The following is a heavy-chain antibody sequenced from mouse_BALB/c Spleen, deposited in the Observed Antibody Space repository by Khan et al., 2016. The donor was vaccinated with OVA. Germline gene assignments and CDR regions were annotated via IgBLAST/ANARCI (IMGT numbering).Heavy chain of an antibody. CDR3: ARGGYSVFAY. V-gene: IGHV1-77*01. J-gene: IGHJ3*01. CDR2: IFPGSGTP. Sequence: QVQLQQSVPELVNPGASLKVSCKASGYTFTDYIIGWVKQSTRQGLEWIGDIFPGSGTPYYNEKFKDKATLTADKYSNTAYMQLSSLISEDSAVYFCARGGYSVFAYWGQGTLVTVSA. CDR1: GYTFTDYI. D-gene: IGHD1-1*01.